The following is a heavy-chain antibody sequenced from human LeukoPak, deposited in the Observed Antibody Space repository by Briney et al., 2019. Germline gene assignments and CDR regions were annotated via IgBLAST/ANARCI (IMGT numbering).Heavy chain of an antibody. J-gene: IGHJ4*02. D-gene: IGHD6-13*01. CDR2: IFYSGTT. V-gene: IGHV4-59*05. CDR1: GGSISSSY. Sequence: SETLSLTCTVSGGSISSSYWSWIRQPPGKGLEWIGSIFYSGTTYDNPSLKSRVTISVDTSKNQFSLKLSSVTAADTAVYYCARRVAAAGLYYFDYWGQGTLVTVSS. CDR3: ARRVAAAGLYYFDY.